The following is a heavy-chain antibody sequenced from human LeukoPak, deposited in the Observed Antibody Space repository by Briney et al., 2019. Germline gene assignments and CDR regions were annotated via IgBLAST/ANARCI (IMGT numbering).Heavy chain of an antibody. Sequence: SETLSLTCTVSGGSLNSYYWSWIRRHPGKGLEWIGYIYYSGSTYYNPSLKSRVTISVDTSKNQFSLKLSSVTAADTAVYYCAREVSPTYYYDSSGWDIWGQGTMVTVSS. J-gene: IGHJ3*02. CDR2: IYYSGST. CDR1: GGSLNSYY. V-gene: IGHV4-59*06. D-gene: IGHD3-22*01. CDR3: AREVSPTYYYDSSGWDI.